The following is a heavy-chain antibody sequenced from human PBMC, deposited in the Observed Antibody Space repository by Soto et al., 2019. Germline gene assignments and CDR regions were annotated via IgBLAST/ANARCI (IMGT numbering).Heavy chain of an antibody. CDR1: GGSFRGYY. J-gene: IGHJ4*02. V-gene: IGHV4-34*01. CDR3: GRLVRLPTIPCYLVF. D-gene: IGHD2-21*01. Sequence: PETLSLTCAVYGGSFRGYYWSWIRQPPGNGLEWIGEINHSGSTNYNPSLKSRVTISVDTSKNQFSLKLSSVTAADSAVYFCGRLVRLPTIPCYLVFWCQGALVTGSS. CDR2: INHSGST.